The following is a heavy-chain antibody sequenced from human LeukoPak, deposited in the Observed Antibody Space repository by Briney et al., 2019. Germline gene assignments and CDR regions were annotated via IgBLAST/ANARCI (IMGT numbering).Heavy chain of an antibody. J-gene: IGHJ5*02. CDR3: ARDRITMVRGLRNWFDP. CDR2: IYYSGST. D-gene: IGHD3-10*01. CDR1: GGSLSSSSYY. V-gene: IGHV4-39*07. Sequence: SETLSLTCTVSGGSLSSSSYYWGWIRQPPGKGLEWIGSIYYSGSTYYNPSLKSRVTISVDTSKNQFSLKLSSVTAADTAVYYCARDRITMVRGLRNWFDPWGQGTLVAVSS.